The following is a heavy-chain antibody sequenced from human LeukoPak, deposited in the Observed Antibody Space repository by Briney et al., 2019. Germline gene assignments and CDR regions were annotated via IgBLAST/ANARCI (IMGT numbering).Heavy chain of an antibody. Sequence: GGSLRLSCAASGYAFSSYTMSWVRQAPGKGLEWVSAISGNGAGTYYGDSVKGRFTISRDISKNTLILQMNSLTAEDKALYYCTTAAHTWRHDFWGQGTLVTVSS. J-gene: IGHJ4*02. D-gene: IGHD5-24*01. V-gene: IGHV3-23*01. CDR1: GYAFSSYT. CDR2: ISGNGAGT. CDR3: TTAAHTWRHDF.